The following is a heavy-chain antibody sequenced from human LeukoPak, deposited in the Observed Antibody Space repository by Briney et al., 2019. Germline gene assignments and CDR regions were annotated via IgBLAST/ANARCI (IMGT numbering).Heavy chain of an antibody. Sequence: PGGSLRLSCAASGFTFSSYAMSWVRQAPGKGLEWVSAISGSGGSTYYADSVKGRFTISRDNSKNTLYLQMNSLRAEDTAVYYCAKDGSWIQLWLPNYWGRGTLVTVSS. J-gene: IGHJ4*02. CDR1: GFTFSSYA. D-gene: IGHD5-18*01. V-gene: IGHV3-23*01. CDR2: ISGSGGST. CDR3: AKDGSWIQLWLPNY.